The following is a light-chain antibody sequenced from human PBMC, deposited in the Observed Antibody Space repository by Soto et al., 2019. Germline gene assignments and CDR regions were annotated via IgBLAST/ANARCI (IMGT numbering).Light chain of an antibody. Sequence: EIVLTQSPATLSLSPGERATLSCRASQSVSSYLAWYQQKPGQAPRLLIYDASNRATGIPARFSGSGSGTDFTLTISSLEPEDFAIYYCQQYNNWPYTFGLGTKLEIK. CDR2: DAS. V-gene: IGKV3-11*01. J-gene: IGKJ2*01. CDR3: QQYNNWPYT. CDR1: QSVSSY.